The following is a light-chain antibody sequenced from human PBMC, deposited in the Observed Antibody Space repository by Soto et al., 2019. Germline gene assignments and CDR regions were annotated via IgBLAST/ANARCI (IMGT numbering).Light chain of an antibody. CDR1: QSIGSW. Sequence: DIQMTQSPSTLSASVGDRVIITCRASQSIGSWLAWYQQKPGKAPKLLIYDASSLESGVPQRFSGSGSGTEFTLTISSLQTDDFATYYCQQYNSYSEAFGQGTKVDIK. CDR2: DAS. J-gene: IGKJ1*01. CDR3: QQYNSYSEA. V-gene: IGKV1-5*01.